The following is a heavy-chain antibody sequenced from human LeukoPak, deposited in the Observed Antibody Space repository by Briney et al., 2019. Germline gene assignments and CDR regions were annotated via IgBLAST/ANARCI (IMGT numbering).Heavy chain of an antibody. Sequence: GGSLRLSCAASGFTFSSYAMSWVRQAPGKGLEWVSSISSSGGTTYYADSVKGRFTISRDYSKNTLYLQMNSLRAEDTAVYYCAELGITMIGGVWGKGTTVTISS. D-gene: IGHD3-10*02. J-gene: IGHJ6*04. CDR3: AELGITMIGGV. V-gene: IGHV3-23*01. CDR2: ISSSGGTT. CDR1: GFTFSSYA.